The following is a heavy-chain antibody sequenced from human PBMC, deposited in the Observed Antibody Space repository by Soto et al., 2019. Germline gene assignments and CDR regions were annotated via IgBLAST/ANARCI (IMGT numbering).Heavy chain of an antibody. CDR2: ISDSGYST. Sequence: GGSLRLSCAASGFTFSSYAMSWVRQAPGKGLEWVSSISDSGYSTSYADSVKGRFTISRDNSKNTLSLQMNSLRAEDTAVYHCAKRGRDSAGRSVYFDYWGQGTLLTVSS. V-gene: IGHV3-23*01. J-gene: IGHJ4*02. CDR3: AKRGRDSAGRSVYFDY. D-gene: IGHD3-16*01. CDR1: GFTFSSYA.